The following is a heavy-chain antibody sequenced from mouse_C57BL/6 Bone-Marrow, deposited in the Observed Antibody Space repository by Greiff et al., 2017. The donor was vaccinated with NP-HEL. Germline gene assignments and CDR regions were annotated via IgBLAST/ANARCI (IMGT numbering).Heavy chain of an antibody. CDR3: ARHGGYYGSSYDWYFDV. CDR2: INSDGGST. V-gene: IGHV5-2*01. J-gene: IGHJ1*03. D-gene: IGHD1-1*01. Sequence: EVQGVESGGGLVQPGESLKLSCESNEYEFPSHDMSWVRKTPEKRLELVAAINSDGGSTYYPDTMERRFIISRDNTKKTLYLQMSSLRSEDTALYYCARHGGYYGSSYDWYFDVWGTGTTVTVSS. CDR1: EYEFPSHD.